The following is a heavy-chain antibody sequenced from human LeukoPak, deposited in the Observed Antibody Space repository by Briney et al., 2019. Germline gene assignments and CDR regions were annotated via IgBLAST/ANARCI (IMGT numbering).Heavy chain of an antibody. CDR3: VGEKQLVSGFDY. CDR1: GFTFSSYS. V-gene: IGHV3-21*01. J-gene: IGHJ4*02. CDR2: ISSSSSYI. Sequence: GGSLRLSCAASGFTFSSYSMNWVRQAPGKGLEWVSSISSSSSYIYYADSVKGRFTISRDNAKNSLYLQMNSLRAEDTAVYYCVGEKQLVSGFDYWGQGTLVTVSS. D-gene: IGHD6-13*01.